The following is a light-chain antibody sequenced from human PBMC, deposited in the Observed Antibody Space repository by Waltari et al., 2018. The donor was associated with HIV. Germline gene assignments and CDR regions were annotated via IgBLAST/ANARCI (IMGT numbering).Light chain of an antibody. V-gene: IGLV1-40*01. Sequence: QSVLTQPPSVSGAPGQRVTISCTGSRSNIGAGYDVPWYQQLPGTAPKLLIYANINRPSGVPDRFSGSKSGSSASLAITGLQAEDEAHYYCQSFDSSLTTSGVIFGGGTKLTVL. CDR3: QSFDSSLTTSGVI. J-gene: IGLJ2*01. CDR1: RSNIGAGYD. CDR2: ANI.